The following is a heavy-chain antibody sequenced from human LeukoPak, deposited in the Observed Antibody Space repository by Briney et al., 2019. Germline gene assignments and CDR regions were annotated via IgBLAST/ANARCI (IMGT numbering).Heavy chain of an antibody. Sequence: ASVKVSCKVSGCTLTELSMHWVRQAPGKGLEWMGGFDPEDGETICAQKFQGRVTMTEDTSTDTAYMELSSLRSEDTAVYYCATALWSRWLMDYWGQGTLVTVSS. CDR1: GCTLTELS. CDR2: FDPEDGET. J-gene: IGHJ4*02. D-gene: IGHD4-23*01. CDR3: ATALWSRWLMDY. V-gene: IGHV1-24*01.